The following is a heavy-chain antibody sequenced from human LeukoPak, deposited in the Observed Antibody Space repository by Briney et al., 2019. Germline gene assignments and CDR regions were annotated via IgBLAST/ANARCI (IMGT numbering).Heavy chain of an antibody. Sequence: PGGSLRLSCAASGFTFSSYGMHWVRQAPGKGLEWVAVIWYDGSNKYYVDSVKGRFTISRDDSKNTLYLQINSLRAEDTAVYYCAREGDYWGQGTLVTVSS. J-gene: IGHJ4*02. CDR3: AREGDY. V-gene: IGHV3-33*01. CDR1: GFTFSSYG. CDR2: IWYDGSNK.